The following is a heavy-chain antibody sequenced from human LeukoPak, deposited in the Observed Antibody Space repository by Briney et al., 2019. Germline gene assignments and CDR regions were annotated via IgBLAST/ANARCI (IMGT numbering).Heavy chain of an antibody. CDR1: GFTFSSYA. V-gene: IGHV3-20*04. D-gene: IGHD5-12*01. CDR3: ARDRSGYDSSDAFDI. Sequence: PGGSLRLSCAASGFTFSSYAMSWVRQAPGKGLEWVSGINWNGGSTGYADSVKGRFTISRDNAKNSLYLQMNSLRAEDTALYYCARDRSGYDSSDAFDIWGQGTMVTVSS. J-gene: IGHJ3*02. CDR2: INWNGGST.